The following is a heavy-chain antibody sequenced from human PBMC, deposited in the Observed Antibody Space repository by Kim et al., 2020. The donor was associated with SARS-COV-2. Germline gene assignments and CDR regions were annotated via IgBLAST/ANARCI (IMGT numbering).Heavy chain of an antibody. J-gene: IGHJ4*02. CDR1: GFTFSSYS. V-gene: IGHV3-21*01. CDR3: ARERWGIAARPRLFGY. CDR2: ISSSSSYI. D-gene: IGHD6-6*01. Sequence: GGSLRLSCAASGFTFSSYSMNWVRQAPGKGLEWVSSISSSSSYIYYADSVKGRFTISRDNAKNSLYLQMNSLRAEDTAVYYCARERWGIAARPRLFGYWGQGTLVPVSS.